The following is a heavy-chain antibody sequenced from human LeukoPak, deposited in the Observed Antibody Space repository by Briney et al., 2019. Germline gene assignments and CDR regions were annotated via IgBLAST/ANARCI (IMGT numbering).Heavy chain of an antibody. V-gene: IGHV3-53*01. CDR1: GFTFDDYA. CDR3: AGSYYDFWSGYLADVFDI. CDR2: IYSGGST. J-gene: IGHJ3*02. D-gene: IGHD3-3*01. Sequence: QPGRSLRLSCAASGFTFDDYAMHWVRHAPGKGLEWVSVIYSGGSTYYADSVKGRFTISRDNSKNTLYLQMNSLRAEDTAVYYCAGSYYDFWSGYLADVFDIWGQGTMVTVSS.